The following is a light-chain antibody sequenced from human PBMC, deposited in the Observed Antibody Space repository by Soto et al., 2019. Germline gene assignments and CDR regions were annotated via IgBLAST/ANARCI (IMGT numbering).Light chain of an antibody. CDR2: DAS. Sequence: DIQMTQSPSTLSASVGDRVTITCRASQTISGRLAWYQQKPGKAPKLLIYDASSLENGVPSRFSGSESGTEFTLTISSLQPDDLGTYYCQQYKSGYTFGQGTKLAIK. CDR3: QQYKSGYT. V-gene: IGKV1-5*01. CDR1: QTISGR. J-gene: IGKJ2*01.